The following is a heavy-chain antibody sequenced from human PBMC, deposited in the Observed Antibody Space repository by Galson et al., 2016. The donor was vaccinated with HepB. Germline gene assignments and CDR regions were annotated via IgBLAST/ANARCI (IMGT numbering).Heavy chain of an antibody. CDR1: GFTFSSYA. V-gene: IGHV4-34*08. J-gene: IGHJ5*02. CDR2: INHSGST. D-gene: IGHD2-15*01. CDR3: AVVAALNWFDP. Sequence: LRLSCAASGFTFSSYAMSWIRQPPGKGLEWIGEINHSGSTNYNPSLKSRVTISVDTSRNQFSLKLNSVTAADTAVYYCAVVAALNWFDPWGQGTLVTVSA.